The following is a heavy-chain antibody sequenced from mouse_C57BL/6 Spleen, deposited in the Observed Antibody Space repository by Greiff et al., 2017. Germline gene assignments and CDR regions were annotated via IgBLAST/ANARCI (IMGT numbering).Heavy chain of an antibody. D-gene: IGHD2-4*01. V-gene: IGHV1-82*01. CDR2: IYPGDGDT. Sequence: QVQLQQSGPELVKPGASVKISCKASGYAFSSSWMNWVKQRPGKGLEWIGRIYPGDGDTNYNGKFKGKATLTADKSSSTAYMQLSSLTAEDSAVYFCASGLIYYDYVGDGYWGQGTTLTVSS. CDR3: ASGLIYYDYVGDGY. J-gene: IGHJ2*01. CDR1: GYAFSSSW.